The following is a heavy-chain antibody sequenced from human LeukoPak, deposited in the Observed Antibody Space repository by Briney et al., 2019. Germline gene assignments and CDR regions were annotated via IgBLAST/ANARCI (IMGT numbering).Heavy chain of an antibody. D-gene: IGHD3-10*01. CDR2: IIPIFGTA. V-gene: IGHV1-69*05. J-gene: IGHJ3*02. CDR1: GGTFSSYA. Sequence: SVKVSCKASGGTFSSYAISWVRQAPGQGIEWMGRIIPIFGTANYAQKFQGRVTITTGESTSTAYMELSSLRSEDTAVYYCARDPSLRGNAFDIWGQGTMVTVSS. CDR3: ARDPSLRGNAFDI.